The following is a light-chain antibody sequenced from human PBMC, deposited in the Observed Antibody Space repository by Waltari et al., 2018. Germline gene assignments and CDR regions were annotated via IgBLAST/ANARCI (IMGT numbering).Light chain of an antibody. Sequence: VILTQSPATLSLSPGERATLSCRASQSVSSQLAWFQQKSGQAPRLLIYGASSGATGIPDRFSGSGSGTDFTLTISSLEPEDVGVYHCYQHSSGYSFGQGTKVEIK. CDR2: GAS. CDR3: YQHSSGYS. CDR1: QSVSSQ. V-gene: IGKV3-11*01. J-gene: IGKJ2*03.